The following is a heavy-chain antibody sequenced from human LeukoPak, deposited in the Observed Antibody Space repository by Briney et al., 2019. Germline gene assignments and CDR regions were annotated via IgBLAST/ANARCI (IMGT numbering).Heavy chain of an antibody. CDR1: EFTFSSYW. Sequence: GGSLRLSCAASEFTFSSYWMHWVRHAPGKGLVWVSRIYSDGSITTYTDSVKGRFTISRDNAKNTLYLHMNSLRAEDTAVYYCARAPPSSGYAYHFDIWGQGTMVTVSS. V-gene: IGHV3-74*03. CDR3: ARAPPSSGYAYHFDI. CDR2: IYSDGSIT. D-gene: IGHD5-18*01. J-gene: IGHJ3*02.